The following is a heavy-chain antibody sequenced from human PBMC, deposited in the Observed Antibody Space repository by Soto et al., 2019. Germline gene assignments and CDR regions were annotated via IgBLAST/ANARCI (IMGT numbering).Heavy chain of an antibody. D-gene: IGHD6-13*01. V-gene: IGHV3-11*04. J-gene: IGHJ3*02. CDR1: GGSISSCGYS. CDR3: ARSIPAGGTNAFDI. CDR2: ISYTSTI. Sequence: LSLTCAITGGSISSCGYSWSWFRQPPGKGLEWVSYISYTSTIYYVGSVKGRFAISRDNAKSSLYLQMNSLRAEDTGLYYCARSIPAGGTNAFDIWGQGTMVS.